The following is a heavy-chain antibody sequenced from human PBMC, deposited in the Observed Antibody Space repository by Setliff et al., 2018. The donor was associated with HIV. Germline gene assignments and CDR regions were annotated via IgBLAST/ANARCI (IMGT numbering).Heavy chain of an antibody. CDR3: ARARRAGSGPKYFQH. V-gene: IGHV4-34*01. CDR1: GGSFNGYY. J-gene: IGHJ1*01. D-gene: IGHD2-15*01. Sequence: SETLSLTSAVYGGSFNGYYWSWIRQPPGKGLEWIGEINHSGSTNYNPSLKSRVTMSVDKSKNQFSLSLSSVTAADTAVYYCARARRAGSGPKYFQHWGQGTLVTVSS. CDR2: INHSGST.